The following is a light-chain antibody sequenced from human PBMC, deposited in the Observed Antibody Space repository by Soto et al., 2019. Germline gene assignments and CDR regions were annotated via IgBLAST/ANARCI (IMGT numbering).Light chain of an antibody. CDR3: RSSTRSVTWV. J-gene: IGLJ3*02. CDR1: TNDIGGYNY. V-gene: IGLV2-14*01. CDR2: EVT. Sequence: QSALTQPASVSGSPGQSITISCTGTTNDIGGYNYVSWYQQHPGKAPNLMIFEVTNRPSGVSNRFSGSKSGNTASLTISGLQAEDEAVYYCRSSTRSVTWVFGGGTKLTVL.